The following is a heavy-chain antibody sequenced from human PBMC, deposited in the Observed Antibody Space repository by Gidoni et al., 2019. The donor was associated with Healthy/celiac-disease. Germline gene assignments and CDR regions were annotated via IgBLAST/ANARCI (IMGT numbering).Heavy chain of an antibody. V-gene: IGHV4-34*01. CDR2: INHSGST. J-gene: IGHJ4*02. Sequence: QVQLQQCGAGLLQPSEPLSLTCAVDGGSFRGYYWSWIRQPPGQGLEWIGEINHSGSTHYTPSLKSRVTISVDTSKNQFSLKLSSVTAADTAVYYCARGPRIQLRKDSRFDYWGQGPLVTVSS. D-gene: IGHD5-18*01. CDR3: ARGPRIQLRKDSRFDY. CDR1: GGSFRGYY.